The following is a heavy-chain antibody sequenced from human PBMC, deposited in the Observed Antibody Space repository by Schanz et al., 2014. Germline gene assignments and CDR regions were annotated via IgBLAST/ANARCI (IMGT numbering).Heavy chain of an antibody. CDR1: GFTFSTYA. Sequence: EVQLLDSGGGLVQPGGSLRLSCAASGFTFSTYAMSWVRQAPGKGLEWLSYIATSSSTRHYADSVKGRVTISRDNAKTSVSLHMRRLRVEDTAVYYCASGVHVNSIRKGLQFWGRGTLVIVSS. CDR3: ASGVHVNSIRKGLQF. J-gene: IGHJ1*01. D-gene: IGHD3-10*01. CDR2: IATSSSTR. V-gene: IGHV3-48*01.